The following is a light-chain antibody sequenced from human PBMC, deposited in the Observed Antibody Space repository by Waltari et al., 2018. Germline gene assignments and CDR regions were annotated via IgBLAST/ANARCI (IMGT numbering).Light chain of an antibody. J-gene: IGKJ5*01. CDR1: QGRINY. Sequence: IQLTQSPSLLSPSLGDRVTITCRASQGRINYLAWYQQQPGKAPKLLISATSTLQSGVPSRFSGSGSGTEFTLTISDLQPEDFTTYYCQQLNSYSLITFGQGTRLEIK. CDR2: ATS. V-gene: IGKV1-9*01. CDR3: QQLNSYSLIT.